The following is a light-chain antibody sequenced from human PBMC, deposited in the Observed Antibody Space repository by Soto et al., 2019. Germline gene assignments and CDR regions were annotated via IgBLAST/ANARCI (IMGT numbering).Light chain of an antibody. CDR3: QQSYSTPIT. Sequence: DIQMTQSPSTLSASVGDRVTITFRASQSISSWLAWYQQKPGKAPKLLIYDASSLESGVPSRFSGSGSGTDFTLTINSLQPEDFATYSCQQSYSTPITFGQGTRLEIK. CDR2: DAS. V-gene: IGKV1-5*01. CDR1: QSISSW. J-gene: IGKJ5*01.